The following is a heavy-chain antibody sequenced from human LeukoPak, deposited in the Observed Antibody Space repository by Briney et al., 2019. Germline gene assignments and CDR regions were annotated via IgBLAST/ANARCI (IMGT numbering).Heavy chain of an antibody. CDR1: GFTFSSSW. Sequence: GGSLRLSCVASGFTFSSSWMTWVRQAPGKGLEWVANIKQDGSEKDYVDSVKGRFTISRDNAKNSLYLQMNSLRAEDTAVYYCARDTGWYRVDYWGQGTLVTVSS. CDR3: ARDTGWYRVDY. CDR2: IKQDGSEK. V-gene: IGHV3-7*01. D-gene: IGHD6-19*01. J-gene: IGHJ4*02.